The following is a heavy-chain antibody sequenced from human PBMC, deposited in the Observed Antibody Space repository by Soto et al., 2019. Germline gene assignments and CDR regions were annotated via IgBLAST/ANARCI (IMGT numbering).Heavy chain of an antibody. CDR2: ISGSGGST. CDR1: GFTFSSYA. Sequence: GGSLRLSCAASGFTFSSYAMSWVRQAPGKGLEWVSAISGSGGSTYYADSVKGRFTISRDNSKNTLYLQMNSLRAEDTAVYYCAKDREVATIWQHYFDYWGQGTLVTVSS. D-gene: IGHD5-12*01. V-gene: IGHV3-23*01. J-gene: IGHJ4*02. CDR3: AKDREVATIWQHYFDY.